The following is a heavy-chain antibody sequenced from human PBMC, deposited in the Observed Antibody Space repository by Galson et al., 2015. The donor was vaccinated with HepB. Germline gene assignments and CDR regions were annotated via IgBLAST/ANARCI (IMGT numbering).Heavy chain of an antibody. CDR3: ARAYGRYQPRIDI. Sequence: TLSLTCAVSGESFSGYSWSWIRQPPGKGLEWIGEISHSGSTNYKPSLKSRVTISVDTSKNQFSLRLSSVTAADTSVYYCARAYGRYQPRIDIWGQGTMVTVSS. CDR1: GESFSGYS. J-gene: IGHJ3*02. V-gene: IGHV4-34*01. CDR2: ISHSGST. D-gene: IGHD2-2*01.